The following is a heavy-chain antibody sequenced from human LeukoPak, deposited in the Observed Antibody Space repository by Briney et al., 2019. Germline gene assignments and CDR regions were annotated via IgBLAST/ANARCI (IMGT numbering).Heavy chain of an antibody. CDR1: GDSITSSKW. CDR3: ASGSHAVTTHFDY. Sequence: TSETLSLTCAVSGDSITSSKWWSWVRQPPEKGLEWIGEIYHSGAANYNPSLKSRVTMSVDKSKNQFSLNLSSVTAADTAVYYCASGSHAVTTHFDYWGQGTLVTVST. D-gene: IGHD3-16*01. CDR2: IYHSGAA. J-gene: IGHJ4*02. V-gene: IGHV4-4*02.